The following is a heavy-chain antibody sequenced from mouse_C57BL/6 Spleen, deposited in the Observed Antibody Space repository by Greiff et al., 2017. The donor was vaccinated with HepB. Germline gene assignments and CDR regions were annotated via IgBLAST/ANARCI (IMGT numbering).Heavy chain of an antibody. CDR2: ISDGGSYT. Sequence: EVNVVESGGGLVKPGGSLKLSCAASGFTFSSYAMSWVRQTPEKRLEWVATISDGGSYTYYPDNVKGRFTITRDNAKNNLYLQMSHLKSEDTAMYYCEKGFAYWGQGTLVTVSA. V-gene: IGHV5-4*03. J-gene: IGHJ3*01. CDR1: GFTFSSYA. CDR3: EKGFAY.